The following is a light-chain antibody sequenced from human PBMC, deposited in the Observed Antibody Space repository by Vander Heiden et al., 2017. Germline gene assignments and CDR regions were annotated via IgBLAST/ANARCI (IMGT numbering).Light chain of an antibody. Sequence: EIVLTQSPATLSLSPGDRATLSCRASQSVSSYLAWYQQKPGQAPRLLIYDASNRATCIPARFSGRGSGTDFTLTISSLEPEDFAVYYCQQRTNWPPFTFGPGTKVDI. CDR2: DAS. CDR1: QSVSSY. CDR3: QQRTNWPPFT. J-gene: IGKJ3*01. V-gene: IGKV3-11*01.